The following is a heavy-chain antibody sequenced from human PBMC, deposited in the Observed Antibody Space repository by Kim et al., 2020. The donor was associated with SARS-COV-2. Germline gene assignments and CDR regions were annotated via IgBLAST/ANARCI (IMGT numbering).Heavy chain of an antibody. J-gene: IGHJ4*02. V-gene: IGHV1-18*01. CDR2: GNT. CDR3: ARGPQLEDY. Sequence: GNTNYAPQLQGRVTMTTDTSTSTAYMGLRSLRSDDTAVYYCARGPQLEDYWGQGTLVTVSS. D-gene: IGHD3-10*01.